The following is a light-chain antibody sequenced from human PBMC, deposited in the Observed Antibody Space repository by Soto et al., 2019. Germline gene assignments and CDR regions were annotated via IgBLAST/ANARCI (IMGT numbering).Light chain of an antibody. J-gene: IGKJ5*01. CDR3: QQRSNWLVT. CDR1: QSVSSSY. CDR2: DAS. V-gene: IGKV3D-20*02. Sequence: EIVLTQSPCTLSLSPAARATLACRTSQSVSSSYLAWYQQKPGQAPRLLIYDASNRATGIPARFSGSGSGTDFTLIISSLEPEDVAVYYCQQRSNWLVTFGQGTRLEIK.